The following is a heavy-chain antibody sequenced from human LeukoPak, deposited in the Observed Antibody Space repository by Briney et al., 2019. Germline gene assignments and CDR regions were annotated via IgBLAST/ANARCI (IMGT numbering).Heavy chain of an antibody. V-gene: IGHV3-48*03. CDR3: ARERAYYDSSGHDAFDI. CDR2: ISSSGRTI. D-gene: IGHD3-22*01. CDR1: GFTLSSFE. Sequence: GGSLRLSCAASGFTLSSFEMNWVRQAPGKGLEWVSYISSSGRTIYYADSVKGRFTISRDNAKNSLYLQMNSLRAEDTAVYYCARERAYYDSSGHDAFDIWGQGTMVTVSS. J-gene: IGHJ3*02.